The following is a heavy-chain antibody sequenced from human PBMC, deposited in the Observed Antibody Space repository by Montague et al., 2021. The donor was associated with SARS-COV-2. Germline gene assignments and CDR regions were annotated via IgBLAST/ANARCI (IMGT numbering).Heavy chain of an antibody. V-gene: IGHV4-4*07. D-gene: IGHD3-10*01. CDR3: ARVQRGYYYGLGVSAHFDY. J-gene: IGHJ4*02. Sequence: SETLSLTCTVSGGSISSYSWSWIRQPAGKALECIGRIYPSGSTKYNPSLKSRVTISVDTSKSQFSLKLSSVTAADTAVYYCARVQRGYYYGLGVSAHFDYWAQGTLVTVSS. CDR1: GGSISSYS. CDR2: IYPSGST.